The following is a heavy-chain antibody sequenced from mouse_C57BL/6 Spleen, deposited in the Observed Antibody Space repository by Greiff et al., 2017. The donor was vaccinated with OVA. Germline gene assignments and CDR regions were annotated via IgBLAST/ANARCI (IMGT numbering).Heavy chain of an antibody. D-gene: IGHD1-1*01. CDR3: ARGGLRYPFDY. J-gene: IGHJ2*01. CDR2: IYPGSGST. CDR1: GYTFTSYW. Sequence: VKLQESGAELVKPGASVKMSCKASGYTFTSYWITWVKQRPGQGLEWIGDIYPGSGSTNYNEKFKSKATLTVDTSSSTAYMQLSSLTSEDSAVYYCARGGLRYPFDYWGQGTTLTVSS. V-gene: IGHV1-55*01.